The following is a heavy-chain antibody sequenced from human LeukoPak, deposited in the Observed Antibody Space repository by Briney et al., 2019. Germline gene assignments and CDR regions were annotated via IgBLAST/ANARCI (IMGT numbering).Heavy chain of an antibody. D-gene: IGHD5-12*01. CDR2: IYYSGSS. J-gene: IGHJ3*01. CDR3: ARDYRFDSGYDLLDAFDV. V-gene: IGHV4-31*03. Sequence: SETLSLTCTVSGGSISSGVSYWSWIRQHPGKGLEWIAYIYYSGSSSYNPSLKSRVTISVDTSKNQFSLKLSSVIAADTAVYYCARDYRFDSGYDLLDAFDVWGQGTMVTVSS. CDR1: GGSISSGVSY.